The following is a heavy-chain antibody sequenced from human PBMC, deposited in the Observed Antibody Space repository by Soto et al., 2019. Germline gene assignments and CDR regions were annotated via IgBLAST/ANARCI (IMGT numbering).Heavy chain of an antibody. J-gene: IGHJ6*02. V-gene: IGHV1-3*01. Sequence: QVQVVQSGAEVKKPGASVKVSCKASGYTFSSYAMHWVRQAPGQSLEWMGWINPGNGNTKYSQKFQGRVTITRDTSASTAYMELSSLRSEDTAVYYCVRAVARGVKTIYYYYGMDVWGQGTTVTVSS. CDR3: VRAVARGVKTIYYYYGMDV. CDR2: INPGNGNT. CDR1: GYTFSSYA. D-gene: IGHD3-10*01.